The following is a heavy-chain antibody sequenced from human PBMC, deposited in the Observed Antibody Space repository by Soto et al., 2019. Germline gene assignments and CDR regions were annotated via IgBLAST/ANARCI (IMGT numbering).Heavy chain of an antibody. Sequence: PSETLSLTCAVSGGSISSGGYSWSWIRQPPGKGLEWIGEINHSGSTNYNPSLTSRVTISVDTSKNQFCLKLSSVTAADTAVYYCARGYDSSGYYVRRWAKYFDYWGQGTLVTSPQ. CDR2: INHSGST. J-gene: IGHJ4*02. CDR1: GGSISSGGYS. V-gene: IGHV4-34*01. D-gene: IGHD3-22*01. CDR3: ARGYDSSGYYVRRWAKYFDY.